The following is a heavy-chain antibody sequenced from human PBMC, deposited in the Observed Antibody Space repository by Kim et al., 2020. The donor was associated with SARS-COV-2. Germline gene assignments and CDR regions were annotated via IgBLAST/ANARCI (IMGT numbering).Heavy chain of an antibody. Sequence: RGEAYVDSVKGRFTNSRDSAKNSLFLQMGSLRVEDTAVYFCARGAYQFDYWGQGTLVTVSS. CDR3: ARGAYQFDY. CDR2: RGE. V-gene: IGHV3-7*01. J-gene: IGHJ4*02. D-gene: IGHD2-2*01.